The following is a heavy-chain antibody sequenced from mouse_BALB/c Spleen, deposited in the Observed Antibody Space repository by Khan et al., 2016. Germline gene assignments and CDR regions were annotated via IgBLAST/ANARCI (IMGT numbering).Heavy chain of an antibody. D-gene: IGHD2-1*01. CDR1: GYSITSGYY. CDR2: ISYDGSN. Sequence: EVQLVESGPGLVKPSQSLSLTCSVTGYSITSGYYWNWIRQFPGNKLEWMGYISYDGSNNYNPFLKNRISITRDTSKNQSFLKLNSVTTEDTATYYCATYGNYEGFAYWGQGTLVTVSA. CDR3: ATYGNYEGFAY. J-gene: IGHJ3*01. V-gene: IGHV3-6*02.